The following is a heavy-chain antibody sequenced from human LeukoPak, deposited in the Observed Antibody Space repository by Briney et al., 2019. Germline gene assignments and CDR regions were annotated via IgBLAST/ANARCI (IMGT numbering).Heavy chain of an antibody. Sequence: PGGSLRLSCAASGFTFSSYGMHWVRQAPGKGLEWVAAISYDGSNKYYADSVKGRFTISRDNSKNTLYLQMNSLRAEDTAVYYCAKDLGYERVVPAADAFDIWGQGTMVTVSS. CDR1: GFTFSSYG. V-gene: IGHV3-30*18. D-gene: IGHD2-2*01. J-gene: IGHJ3*02. CDR3: AKDLGYERVVPAADAFDI. CDR2: ISYDGSNK.